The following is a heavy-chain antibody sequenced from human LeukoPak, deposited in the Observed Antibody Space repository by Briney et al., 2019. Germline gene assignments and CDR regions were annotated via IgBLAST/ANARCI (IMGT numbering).Heavy chain of an antibody. V-gene: IGHV4-4*07. J-gene: IGHJ5*02. CDR1: GGSISSYY. Sequence: SETLSLTCTVSGGSISSYYWSWIRQPAGKGLEWIGRIYTSGSTNYNPSLKSRVTMSVDTSKNQFSLKLSPVTAADTAVYYCARDVSSPSSWWFDPWGQGALVIVSS. CDR3: ARDVSSPSSWWFDP. CDR2: IYTSGST. D-gene: IGHD2-2*01.